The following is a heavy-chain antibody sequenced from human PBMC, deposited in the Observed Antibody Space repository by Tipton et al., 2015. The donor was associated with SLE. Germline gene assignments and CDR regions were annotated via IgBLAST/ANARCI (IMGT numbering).Heavy chain of an antibody. V-gene: IGHV3-23*01. CDR1: GFTFSNYA. CDR3: ARSLWSGYSRTIDY. D-gene: IGHD3-3*01. CDR2: VTTSGTTT. Sequence: SLRLSCVASGFTFSNYAMTWVRQAPGKGLEWVSTVTTSGTTTYYADSVKGRFTISRDNARSSLYLQMNSLTVDDTGVYYCARSLWSGYSRTIDYWGQGTLVTVSS. J-gene: IGHJ4*02.